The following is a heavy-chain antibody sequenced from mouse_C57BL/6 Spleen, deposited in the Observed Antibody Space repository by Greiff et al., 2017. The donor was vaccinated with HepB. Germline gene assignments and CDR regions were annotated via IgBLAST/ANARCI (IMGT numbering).Heavy chain of an antibody. Sequence: VKLQESGAELVRPGTSVKVSCKASGYAFTNYLIEWVKQRPGQGLEWIGVINPGSGGTNYNEKFKGKATLTADKSSSTAYMQLSSLTSEDSAVYFCARGHYYGSSHFDYWGQGTTLTVSS. J-gene: IGHJ2*01. CDR3: ARGHYYGSSHFDY. D-gene: IGHD1-1*01. CDR1: GYAFTNYL. V-gene: IGHV1-54*01. CDR2: INPGSGGT.